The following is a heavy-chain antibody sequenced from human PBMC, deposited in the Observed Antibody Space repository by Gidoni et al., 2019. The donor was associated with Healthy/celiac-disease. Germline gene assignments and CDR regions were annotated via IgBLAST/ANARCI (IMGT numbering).Heavy chain of an antibody. CDR2: IYSGGST. V-gene: IGHV3-53*01. Sequence: EVQLVESGGGLIQPGGSLRLSCAASGFTVSSNYMSWVRQAPGKGLEWVSVIYSGGSTYYADSVKGRFTISRDNSKNTLYLQMNSLRAEDTAVYYCARDAGNYYYGMDVWGQGTTVTVSS. J-gene: IGHJ6*02. CDR3: ARDAGNYYYGMDV. CDR1: GFTVSSNY.